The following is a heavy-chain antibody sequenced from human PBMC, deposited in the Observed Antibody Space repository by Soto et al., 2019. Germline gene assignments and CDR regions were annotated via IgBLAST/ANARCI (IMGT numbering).Heavy chain of an antibody. D-gene: IGHD4-17*01. CDR3: VRERSGNYGWFDP. CDR1: GFTFSSDG. J-gene: IGHJ5*02. Sequence: GGSLRLSCAASGFTFSSDGMHWVRQAPGKGLEWVAVIYYDGGGKYYGDSVKGRFTISRDNSKNTLYLQMNSLRAEDTAVYYCVRERSGNYGWFDPWGQGTRVTVSS. CDR2: IYYDGGGK. V-gene: IGHV3-33*01.